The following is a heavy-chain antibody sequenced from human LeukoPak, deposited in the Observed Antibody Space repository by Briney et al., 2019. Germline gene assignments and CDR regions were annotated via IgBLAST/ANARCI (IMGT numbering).Heavy chain of an antibody. Sequence: GGSLRLSCVASGFTFSNYWMLWVRQAPGKGLMWVSLISTDGKSTRYAESVKGRFTISRDNAKNALYLQMDILRIEDTALYFCVRDYQFTQEVWGQGTTVTVSS. CDR1: GFTFSNYW. CDR2: ISTDGKST. CDR3: VRDYQFTQEV. D-gene: IGHD2-15*01. J-gene: IGHJ6*02. V-gene: IGHV3-74*01.